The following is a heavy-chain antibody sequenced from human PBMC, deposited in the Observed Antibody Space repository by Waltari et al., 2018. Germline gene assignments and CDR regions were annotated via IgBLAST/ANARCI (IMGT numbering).Heavy chain of an antibody. J-gene: IGHJ4*02. CDR3: AKDAGPPRRLHVGELSEYYFDY. V-gene: IGHV3-23*04. Sequence: EVQLVESGGGLVQPGGSLRLSCAASGFTFSSYAMSWVRQAPGKGLEWVSAISGSGGCTYYADSVKCRFTISRDNSKNTLYLQMNSLRAEDTAVYYCAKDAGPPRRLHVGELSEYYFDYWGQGTLVTVSS. CDR2: ISGSGGCT. D-gene: IGHD3-16*02. CDR1: GFTFSSYA.